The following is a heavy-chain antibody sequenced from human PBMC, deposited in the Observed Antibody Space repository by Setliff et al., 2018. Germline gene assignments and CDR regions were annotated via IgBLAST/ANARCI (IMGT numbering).Heavy chain of an antibody. V-gene: IGHV1-3*03. D-gene: IGHD1-26*01. Sequence: VKVSCKASGYTFTDYSIHWVRQAPGQRLEWMGWINAGNGDTQLSQDFQGRLTITTDTSASTFYMELSSLRSEDTAVYYCARGVGAMGDYWGQGTLVTVSS. CDR1: GYTFTDYS. J-gene: IGHJ4*02. CDR2: INAGNGDT. CDR3: ARGVGAMGDY.